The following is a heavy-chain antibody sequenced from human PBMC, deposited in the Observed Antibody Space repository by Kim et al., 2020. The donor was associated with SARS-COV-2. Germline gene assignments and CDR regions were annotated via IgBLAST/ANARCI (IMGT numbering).Heavy chain of an antibody. CDR2: IIPIFGTA. Sequence: SVKVSCKASGGTFSSYAISWVRQAPGQGLEWMGGIIPIFGTANYAQKFQGRVTITADESTSTAYMELSSLRSEDTAVYYCASCGGVCYKWVVNWFDPWGQGTLVTVSS. V-gene: IGHV1-69*13. D-gene: IGHD2-8*02. J-gene: IGHJ5*02. CDR3: ASCGGVCYKWVVNWFDP. CDR1: GGTFSSYA.